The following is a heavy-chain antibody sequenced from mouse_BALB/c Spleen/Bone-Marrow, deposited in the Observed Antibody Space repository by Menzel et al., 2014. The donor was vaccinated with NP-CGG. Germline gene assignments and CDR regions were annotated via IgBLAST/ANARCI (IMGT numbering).Heavy chain of an antibody. CDR1: EYELPSHD. Sequence: EVKLVESGGGLVQPGESLKLSCESNEYELPSHDMSWVRKTPEKRLELVAAINSDGGSTYYPDTMERRFIISRDNSKXTLYLQMSSLRSEDTAFYYCARHGDYYGSSLFAYWGQGTLDTVSA. J-gene: IGHJ3*01. V-gene: IGHV5-2*03. CDR2: INSDGGST. CDR3: ARHGDYYGSSLFAY. D-gene: IGHD1-1*01.